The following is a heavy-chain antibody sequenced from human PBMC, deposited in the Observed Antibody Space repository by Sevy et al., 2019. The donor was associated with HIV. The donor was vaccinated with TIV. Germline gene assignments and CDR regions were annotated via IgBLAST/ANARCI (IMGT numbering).Heavy chain of an antibody. D-gene: IGHD1-26*01. CDR1: GFTFSSYE. V-gene: IGHV3-48*03. CDR2: ISSSGSTI. CDR3: ARMGKCNVHAYIDV. J-gene: IGHJ6*03. Sequence: GGSLRLSCAASGFTFSSYEMNWVRQAPGKGLEWVSYISSSGSTIYYADSVQGRFTISRDNAKNSLYLQMNSLRAEVTAVYYCARMGKCNVHAYIDVWGKGTTVTVSS.